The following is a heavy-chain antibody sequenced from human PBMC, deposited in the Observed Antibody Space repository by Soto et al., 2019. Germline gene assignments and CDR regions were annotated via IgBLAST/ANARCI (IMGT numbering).Heavy chain of an antibody. CDR1: GYTFTSYG. CDR3: ARDWDVLSGRIPDDYGMDV. J-gene: IGHJ6*02. CDR2: ISAYNGNT. V-gene: IGHV1-18*01. Sequence: ASVKVSCKASGYTFTSYGISWVRQAPGQGLEWMGWISAYNGNTNYAQKLQGRVTMTTDTSTSTAYMELRSLRSDDTAVYYCARDWDVLSGRIPDDYGMDVWGQGTTVPVSS. D-gene: IGHD3-3*01.